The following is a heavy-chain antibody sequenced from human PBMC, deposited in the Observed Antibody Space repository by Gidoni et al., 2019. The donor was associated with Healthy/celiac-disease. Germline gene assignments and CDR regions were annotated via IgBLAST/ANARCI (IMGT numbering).Heavy chain of an antibody. J-gene: IGHJ4*02. CDR1: GGTFSSYA. Sequence: QVQLVQSGAEVTKPGSAVKVSCNASGGTFSSYALSCVRQDPGQGLEWMGGIIPIFGTANYAQKVQGRVTITADESTSTAYMELSSLRSEDTAVYYCARENNDYGCDYWGQGTLVTVSS. V-gene: IGHV1-69*01. D-gene: IGHD4-17*01. CDR2: IIPIFGTA. CDR3: ARENNDYGCDY.